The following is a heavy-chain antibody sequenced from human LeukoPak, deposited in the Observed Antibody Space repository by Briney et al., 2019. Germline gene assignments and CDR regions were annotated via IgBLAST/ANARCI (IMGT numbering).Heavy chain of an antibody. V-gene: IGHV4-4*07. CDR3: ASPTTVTTSAYRAFDI. Sequence: SETLSLTCTVSGGSISSYYWSWIRQPAGKGLEWIGRIYTSGSTNYSPSLRSRVTISVDTSKNQFSLNLRSVTAADTAVYYCASPTTVTTSAYRAFDIWGQGTMVTVSA. J-gene: IGHJ3*02. D-gene: IGHD4-17*01. CDR2: IYTSGST. CDR1: GGSISSYY.